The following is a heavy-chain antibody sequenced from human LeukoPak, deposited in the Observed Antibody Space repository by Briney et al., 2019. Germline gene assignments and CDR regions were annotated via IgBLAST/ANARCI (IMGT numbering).Heavy chain of an antibody. D-gene: IGHD1-1*01. CDR1: VGTFRSAA. V-gene: IGHV1-69*01. CDR2: IILMFGTT. CDR3: TRDEYKGSATFNY. J-gene: IGHJ4*02. Sequence: SVKVSFKASVGTFRSAAMSWVRQAPGQGLEWVGHIILMFGTTTYAQKFQGRVTISADESTTTVYMELSSLTSDDTAIYYCTRDEYKGSATFNYWGQGTQVIVSS.